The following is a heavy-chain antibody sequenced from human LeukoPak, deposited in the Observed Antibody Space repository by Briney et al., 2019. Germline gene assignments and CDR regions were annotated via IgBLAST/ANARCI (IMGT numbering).Heavy chain of an antibody. CDR3: ARASYYYDRGGKVDY. CDR1: GGSFSGYY. D-gene: IGHD3-22*01. V-gene: IGHV4-34*01. CDR2: INHSGST. J-gene: IGHJ4*02. Sequence: SETLSLTCAVYGGSFSGYYWSWIRQPPGKGLEWIGEINHSGSTNYNPSPKSRVTISVDTSKNQFSLKLSSVTAADTAVYYCARASYYYDRGGKVDYWGQGTLVTVSS.